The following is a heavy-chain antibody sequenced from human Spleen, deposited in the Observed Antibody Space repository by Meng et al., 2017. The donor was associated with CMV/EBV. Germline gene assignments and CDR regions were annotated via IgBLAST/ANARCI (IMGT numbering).Heavy chain of an antibody. Sequence: TDTGGSCSSGMTSWGWIRQHPGKDPGWIAYMYNSGSTYYSPSLKSRVTMSIDRSKNQSALKPTSVTAADTGVYYCARVKFRDFLVDSWGHGTLVTVSS. CDR3: ARVKFRDFLVDS. D-gene: IGHD3-3*01. CDR2: MYNSGST. V-gene: IGHV4-31*03. J-gene: IGHJ5*01. CDR1: GGSCSSGMTS.